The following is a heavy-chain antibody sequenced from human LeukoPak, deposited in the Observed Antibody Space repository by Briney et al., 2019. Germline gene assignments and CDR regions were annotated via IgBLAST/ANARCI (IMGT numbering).Heavy chain of an antibody. CDR3: AKVSAQNYYRPSGSLIGLDY. Sequence: TGGSLRLSRAASGFTFSNYPMSWVRQAPGKGLEWVSTISGTGGGGSTYYADSVKGRFTISRDNSKNTLYLQMNSLRADDTAVYYCAKVSAQNYYRPSGSLIGLDYWGQGTLVTVSS. CDR2: ISGTGGGGST. D-gene: IGHD3-16*02. J-gene: IGHJ4*02. V-gene: IGHV3-23*01. CDR1: GFTFSNYP.